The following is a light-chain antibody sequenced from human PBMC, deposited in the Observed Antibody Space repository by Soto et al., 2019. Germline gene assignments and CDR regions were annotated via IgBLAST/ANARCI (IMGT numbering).Light chain of an antibody. CDR3: QQANSFPQT. CDR2: TAS. Sequence: DVQMTQSPSSVAASIGDRVTISCRASQDVSNWLAWYQQKPGKPPRLLIYTASTLQSGVPSRFSGSGSGTDFTLTISSLQPEDFATYYCQQANSFPQTFGQGTRLEIK. V-gene: IGKV1-12*01. CDR1: QDVSNW. J-gene: IGKJ2*01.